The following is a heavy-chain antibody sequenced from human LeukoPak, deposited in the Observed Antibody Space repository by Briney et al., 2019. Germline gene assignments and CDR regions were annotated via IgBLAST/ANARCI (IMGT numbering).Heavy chain of an antibody. D-gene: IGHD5-18*01. V-gene: IGHV1-2*02. J-gene: IGHJ4*02. Sequence: EASVKVSCKASGYTFTAYYMHWVRQAPGQGLEWMGWITPDSGTDYAQKFLGRVTLTWDTSINTAYMEVTSLTYDDTAVYYCARDGVTYGYPEYWGQGTLVTVSS. CDR1: GYTFTAYY. CDR3: ARDGVTYGYPEY. CDR2: ITPDSGT.